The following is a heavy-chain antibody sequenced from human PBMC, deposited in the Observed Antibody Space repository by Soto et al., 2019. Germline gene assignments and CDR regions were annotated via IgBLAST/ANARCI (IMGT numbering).Heavy chain of an antibody. CDR1: GFTFSSYS. D-gene: IGHD3-10*01. CDR2: ISRSSSYI. CDR3: ARIMVRGVIYYYGMDV. V-gene: IGHV3-21*01. J-gene: IGHJ6*02. Sequence: EVQLVESGGGLVKPGGSLRLSCAASGFTFSSYSMNWVRQAPGKWLEWVSSISRSSSYIYYADSVKGRFTISRDNAKNSLYLQMNSLRAEDTAVYYCARIMVRGVIYYYGMDVWGQGTTVTVSS.